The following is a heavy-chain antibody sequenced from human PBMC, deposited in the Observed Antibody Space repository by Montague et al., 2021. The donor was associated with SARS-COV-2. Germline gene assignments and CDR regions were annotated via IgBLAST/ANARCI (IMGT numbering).Heavy chain of an antibody. V-gene: IGHV4-34*01. D-gene: IGHD1-1*01. CDR2: INYGGST. Sequence: SETLSFTCAVYGGSFSDYHWTWIRQSPGEGLEWIGQINYGGSTKYNPSLKSRVTISIDTSKNQLSLKLTSVTAADTAVYYCARGAPGYWGQGTLVTVSS. J-gene: IGHJ4*02. CDR3: ARGAPGY. CDR1: GGSFSDYH.